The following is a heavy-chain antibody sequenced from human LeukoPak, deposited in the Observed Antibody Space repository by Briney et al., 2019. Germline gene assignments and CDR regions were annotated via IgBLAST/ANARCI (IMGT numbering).Heavy chain of an antibody. Sequence: SETLSLTCTVSGVSINSHYWSWIRQPPGKGLEWIGYIYYSGTINYNPSLKSRATISVGTSKKQFSLNLNSVTAADTAVYYCARSAINGPIGPDIWGQGTMVSVSS. CDR3: ARSAINGPIGPDI. J-gene: IGHJ3*02. V-gene: IGHV4-59*11. CDR2: IYYSGTI. D-gene: IGHD2-8*01. CDR1: GVSINSHY.